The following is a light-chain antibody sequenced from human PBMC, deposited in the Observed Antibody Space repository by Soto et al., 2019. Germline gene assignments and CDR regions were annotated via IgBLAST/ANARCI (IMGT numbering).Light chain of an antibody. Sequence: DIQLTQSPSTLSASVADRVTITCRASQSISSWLAWYQQKPGKAPELLIYDASILESGVPSRFSGSGSGTEFTLTISSLQPDDFATYYCQQYNSYPYTFGQGTKLEIK. CDR1: QSISSW. V-gene: IGKV1-5*01. CDR3: QQYNSYPYT. CDR2: DAS. J-gene: IGKJ2*01.